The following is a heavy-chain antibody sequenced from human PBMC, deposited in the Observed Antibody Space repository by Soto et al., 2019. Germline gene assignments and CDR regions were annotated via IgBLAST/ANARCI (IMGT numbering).Heavy chain of an antibody. D-gene: IGHD3-3*01. CDR2: IYYSGST. J-gene: IGHJ6*02. CDR1: GGSISSYY. Sequence: PSETLSLTCTVSGGSISSYYWSWIRQPPGKGLEWIGYIYYSGSTNHNPSLKSRVTISVDTSKNQFSLKLSSVTAADTAVYYCARAGGDYDFWSGYYEDYYYYGMDVWGQGTTVTVSS. V-gene: IGHV4-59*01. CDR3: ARAGGDYDFWSGYYEDYYYYGMDV.